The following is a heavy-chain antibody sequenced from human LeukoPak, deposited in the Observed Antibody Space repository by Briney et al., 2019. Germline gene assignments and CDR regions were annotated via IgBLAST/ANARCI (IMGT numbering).Heavy chain of an antibody. V-gene: IGHV1-8*01. CDR3: ARVIVPNWFDP. CDR2: INPNGGNT. CDR1: GYTFTSYE. Sequence: ASVKVSCKASGYTFTSYEINWVRQATGQGLEWMGWINPNGGNTGYAQKFQGRVTMTRNTSISTAYMELSSLRSGDTAVYYCARVIVPNWFDPWGQGTLVTVSS. D-gene: IGHD3-22*01. J-gene: IGHJ5*02.